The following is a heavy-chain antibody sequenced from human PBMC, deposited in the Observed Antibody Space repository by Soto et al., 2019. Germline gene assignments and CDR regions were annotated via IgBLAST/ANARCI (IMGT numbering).Heavy chain of an antibody. V-gene: IGHV3-33*01. Sequence: GGSLRLSCAASGFTFSSYGMHWVRQAPGKGLEWVAVIWYDGSNKYYADSVKGRFTISRDNSKNTLYLQMNSLRAEDTAVYYCARGPTDYGDPTGVDYWGQGTLVTVSS. CDR3: ARGPTDYGDPTGVDY. D-gene: IGHD4-17*01. J-gene: IGHJ4*02. CDR2: IWYDGSNK. CDR1: GFTFSSYG.